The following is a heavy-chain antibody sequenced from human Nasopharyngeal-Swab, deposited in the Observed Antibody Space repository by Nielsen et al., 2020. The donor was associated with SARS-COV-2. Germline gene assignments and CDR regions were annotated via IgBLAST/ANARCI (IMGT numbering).Heavy chain of an antibody. D-gene: IGHD6-13*01. CDR3: ARGSSSSWYILDY. V-gene: IGHV3-21*01. J-gene: IGHJ4*02. CDR2: ISSSSYI. CDR1: GFTFSSYS. Sequence: LKISCAASGFTFSSYSMNWARQAPGKGLEWVSSISSSSYIYYADSVKGRFTISRDNAKNSLYLQMNSLRAEDTAVYYCARGSSSSWYILDYWGQGTLVTVSS.